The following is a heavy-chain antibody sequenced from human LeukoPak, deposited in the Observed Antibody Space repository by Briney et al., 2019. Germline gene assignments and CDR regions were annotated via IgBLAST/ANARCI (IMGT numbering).Heavy chain of an antibody. CDR2: MNPNSGNT. CDR3: ARGSMDIVLMVF. D-gene: IGHD2-8*01. J-gene: IGHJ4*02. CDR1: GYTFTSYD. Sequence: ASVKVSCQASGYTFTSYDINWVRQATGQGLEWMGWMNPNSGNTGYAQKFQGRVTMTRNTSISTAYMELSSLRSEDTAVYYCARGSMDIVLMVFWGQGTLVTVSS. V-gene: IGHV1-8*01.